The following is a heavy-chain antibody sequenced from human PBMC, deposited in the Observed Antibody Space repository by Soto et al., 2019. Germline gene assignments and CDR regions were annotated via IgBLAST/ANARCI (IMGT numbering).Heavy chain of an antibody. CDR1: GYTFTSYY. CDR2: INPSGGST. V-gene: IGHV1-46*01. CDR3: ARDRPSPLHRITIFGVVRALEDYYYGMDV. D-gene: IGHD3-3*01. Sequence: GASVKVSCKASGYTFTSYYMHWVRQAPGQGLEWMGIINPSGGSTSYARKFQGRVTMTGDTSTSTVYMELSSLRSEDTAVYYCARDRPSPLHRITIFGVVRALEDYYYGMDVWGQGTTVTVSS. J-gene: IGHJ6*02.